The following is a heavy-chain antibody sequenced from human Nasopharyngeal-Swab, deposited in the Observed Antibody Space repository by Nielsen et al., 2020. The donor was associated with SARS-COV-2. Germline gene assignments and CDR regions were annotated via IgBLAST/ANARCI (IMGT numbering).Heavy chain of an antibody. J-gene: IGHJ6*02. CDR2: ISSSISTI. CDR1: GFTFSSYS. CDR3: ARGSGYKSYYYYGMDV. Sequence: GESLKLSCAASGFTFSSYSMNWVRQAPGKGLEWVSYISSSISTIYYADSVKGRFTISRDNAKNSLYLQMNSLRDEDTAVYYCARGSGYKSYYYYGMDVWGQGTTVTVSS. D-gene: IGHD5-12*01. V-gene: IGHV3-48*02.